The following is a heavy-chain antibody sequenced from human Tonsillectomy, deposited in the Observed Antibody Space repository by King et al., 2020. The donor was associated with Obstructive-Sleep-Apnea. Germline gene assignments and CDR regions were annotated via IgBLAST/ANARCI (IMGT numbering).Heavy chain of an antibody. CDR2: IYYSGST. V-gene: IGHV4-59*01. CDR3: ARGGRYFDWPHFDY. CDR1: GGSISSYY. D-gene: IGHD3-9*01. Sequence: QLQESGPGLVKPSETLSLTCTVSGGSISSYYWSWIRQPPGKGLEWIGYIYYSGSTNYNPSLKSRVTISVDTSKNQFSLKLSSVTAADTAVYYCARGGRYFDWPHFDYWGQGTLVTVSS. J-gene: IGHJ4*02.